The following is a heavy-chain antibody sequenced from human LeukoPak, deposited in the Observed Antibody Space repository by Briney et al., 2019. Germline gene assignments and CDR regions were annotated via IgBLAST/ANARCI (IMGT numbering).Heavy chain of an antibody. V-gene: IGHV3-23*01. CDR2: ISGSGGST. D-gene: IGHD3-22*01. J-gene: IGHJ4*02. Sequence: PGGSLRLSCAASGFTVSSNYMSWVRQAPGKGLEWVSAISGSGGSTYYADSVKGRFTISRDNSKNTLYLQMNSLRAEDTAVYYCAKVVYYDSSGYSYFDYWGQGTLVTVSS. CDR1: GFTVSSNY. CDR3: AKVVYYDSSGYSYFDY.